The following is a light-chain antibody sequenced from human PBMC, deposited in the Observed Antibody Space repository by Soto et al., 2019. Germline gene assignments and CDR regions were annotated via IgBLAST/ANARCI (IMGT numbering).Light chain of an antibody. V-gene: IGKV3-11*01. J-gene: IGKJ2*01. CDR3: QHRTTWPGT. CDR2: DAS. CDR1: QSVNFY. Sequence: EIVLTQSPATLSLSPGERATLSCRASQSVNFYLAWYQQKPGRAPRLLIYDASNRATDIPARFSGSWSGTDFTLTISALEPEDFAVYYCQHRTTWPGTFGQGTRLEI.